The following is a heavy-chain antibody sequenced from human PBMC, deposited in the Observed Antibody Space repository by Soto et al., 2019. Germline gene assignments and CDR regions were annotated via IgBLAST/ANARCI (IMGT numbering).Heavy chain of an antibody. CDR2: MIPIFGTA. V-gene: IGHV1-69*01. CDR3: ARGAVVTPSYFDY. CDR1: GGTFSSYA. D-gene: IGHD2-21*02. J-gene: IGHJ4*02. Sequence: QVQLVQSGPEVTKPGSSVTVSCKASGGTFSSYAISWVRQAPGQGLEWLGEMIPIFGTANYAQKFQGRVKINADEATSTAYMELSSLRSEDTAVYYCARGAVVTPSYFDYWGQGTLVTVSS.